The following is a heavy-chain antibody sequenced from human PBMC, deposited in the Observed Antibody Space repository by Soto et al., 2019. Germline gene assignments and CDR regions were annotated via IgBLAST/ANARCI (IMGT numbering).Heavy chain of an antibody. CDR2: ISYDGSNK. CDR3: ASGTGYSSSWDIDAFDI. D-gene: IGHD6-13*01. CDR1: GFTFSSYG. Sequence: HPGGSLRLSCAASGFTFSSYGMHWVRQAPGKGLEWVAVISYDGSNKYYADSVKGRFTISRDNSKNTLYLQMNSLRAEDTAVYYCASGTGYSSSWDIDAFDIWGQGTMVTVSS. V-gene: IGHV3-30*03. J-gene: IGHJ3*02.